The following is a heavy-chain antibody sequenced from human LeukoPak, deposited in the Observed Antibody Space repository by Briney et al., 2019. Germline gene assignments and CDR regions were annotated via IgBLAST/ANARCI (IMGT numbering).Heavy chain of an antibody. CDR1: GCTFSSYW. V-gene: IGHV3-74*01. CDR2: INSDGSST. Sequence: GRSLRLSCAASGCTFSSYWMYWVRQAPGKGLVWVSRINSDGSSTSYADSVKGRFTISRDNAKNTLYLQMNSLRAEDTAVYYCARAQIAAAVRYFQHWGQGTLVTVSS. D-gene: IGHD6-13*01. J-gene: IGHJ1*01. CDR3: ARAQIAAAVRYFQH.